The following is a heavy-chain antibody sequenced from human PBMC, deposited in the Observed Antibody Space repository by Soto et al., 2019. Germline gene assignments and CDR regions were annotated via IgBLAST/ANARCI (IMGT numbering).Heavy chain of an antibody. CDR2: IYYSGST. J-gene: IGHJ4*02. V-gene: IGHV4-31*03. CDR3: ARDLVAAAGTVDY. D-gene: IGHD6-13*01. CDR1: GGSISSGDYY. Sequence: SETLSLTCTVSGGSISSGDYYWSWIRQHPGKGLEWIGYIYYSGSTYYNPSLKSRVTISVDTSKNQFSLKLSSVTAADTAVYYCARDLVAAAGTVDYWGQGTLVTVSS.